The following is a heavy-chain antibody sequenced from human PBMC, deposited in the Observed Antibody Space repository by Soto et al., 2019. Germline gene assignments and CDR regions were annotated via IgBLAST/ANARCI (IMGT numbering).Heavy chain of an antibody. CDR3: ARKVLRYFDWLSSADGMDV. CDR2: INHSGST. V-gene: IGHV4-34*01. CDR1: GVSFSGYY. Sequence: AETLSLTXAVYGVSFSGYYWSWIRQPPGKGLEWIGEINHSGSTNYNPSLKSRVTISVDTPKNQFSLKLSYVTAADTAVYYCARKVLRYFDWLSSADGMDVWGQGTTVTVSS. J-gene: IGHJ6*02. D-gene: IGHD3-9*01.